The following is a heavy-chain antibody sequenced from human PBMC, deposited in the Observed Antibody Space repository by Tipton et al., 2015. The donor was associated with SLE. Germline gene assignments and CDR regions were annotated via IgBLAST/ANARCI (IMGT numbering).Heavy chain of an antibody. CDR2: IYYSGST. Sequence: TLSLTCNVSGGSITSSSYYWGWFRQPPGKGLEWIGSIYYSGSTNYNPSLKSRVTISVDTSKNQFSLKLSSVTAADTAVYYCARLFRDYGDPDAFDIWGQGTMVTVSS. J-gene: IGHJ3*02. CDR3: ARLFRDYGDPDAFDI. D-gene: IGHD4-17*01. V-gene: IGHV4-39*07. CDR1: GGSITSSSYY.